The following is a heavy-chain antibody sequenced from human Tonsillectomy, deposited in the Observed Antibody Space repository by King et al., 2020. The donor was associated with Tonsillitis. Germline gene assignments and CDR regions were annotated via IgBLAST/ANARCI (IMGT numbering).Heavy chain of an antibody. CDR2: ISISSSIV. CDR3: ARDYYNSGSYAFDY. D-gene: IGHD3-10*01. CDR1: GFTFSRYN. J-gene: IGHJ4*02. V-gene: IGHV3-48*01. Sequence: VQLVESGGGLIQPGGSLRLSCAASGFTFSRYNMNWVRQGPGWGLEGVAYISISSSIVYYADSVKGRFTVSRDNAKDSLYLRMNTLRADDTAVYYCARDYYNSGSYAFDYWGQGTLVTVSS.